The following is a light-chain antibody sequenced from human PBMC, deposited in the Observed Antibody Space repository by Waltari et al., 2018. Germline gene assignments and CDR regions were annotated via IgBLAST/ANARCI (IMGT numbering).Light chain of an antibody. CDR3: HQRNNSPPTT. J-gene: IGKJ5*01. V-gene: IGKV3-11*01. CDR1: QRVSSY. CDR2: DAS. Sequence: EIPLTQPPSTLSLSPGETATLSCRASQRVSSYLSWYHQKHRQTSRLLIYDASNRATSIPARFIGTGSATDFILTISSLQPEDYAVYYCHQRNNSPPTTFGQGTRVEIK.